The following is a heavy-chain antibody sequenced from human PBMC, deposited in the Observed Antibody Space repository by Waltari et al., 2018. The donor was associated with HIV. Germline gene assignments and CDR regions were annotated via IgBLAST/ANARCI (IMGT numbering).Heavy chain of an antibody. CDR1: GFTFSSYG. Sequence: QVQLVESGGGVVQPGRSLRLSWAASGFTFSSYGRHWVRQAPGTGLEWVAVRWYDGSNTYYADSVKGRFTISRDNSKNTLYLQMNSLRAEDTAVYYCARDGIAVAGSFDYWGQGTLVTVSS. J-gene: IGHJ4*02. D-gene: IGHD6-19*01. CDR2: RWYDGSNT. V-gene: IGHV3-33*01. CDR3: ARDGIAVAGSFDY.